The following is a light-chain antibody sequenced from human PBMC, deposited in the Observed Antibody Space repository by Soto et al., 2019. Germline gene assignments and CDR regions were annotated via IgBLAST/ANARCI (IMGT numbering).Light chain of an antibody. CDR1: QDISTW. Sequence: DIHMTQSPSSISATVGDRVPITSRASQDISTWLACYQQKPGKATKLLIYGASNLQSGVPSRFSGSGAGTEFSLTISSLQPEDFAAYYCQQANSFHPITFGQGTRLEIK. CDR3: QQANSFHPIT. J-gene: IGKJ5*01. CDR2: GAS. V-gene: IGKV1-12*01.